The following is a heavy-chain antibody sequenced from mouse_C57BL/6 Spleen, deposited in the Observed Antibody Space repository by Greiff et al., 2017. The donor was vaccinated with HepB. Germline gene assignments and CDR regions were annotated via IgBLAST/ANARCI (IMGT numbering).Heavy chain of an antibody. CDR1: GYTFTSYW. D-gene: IGHD2-4*01. Sequence: QVQLQQPGAELVKPGASVKLSCKASGYTFTSYWMHWVKQRPGQGLEWIGMIHPNSGSTNYNEKFKSKATLTVDKSSSTAYMQLSSLTSEDSAVYYCASSLIYYDYDDGAWFAYWGQGTLVTVSA. J-gene: IGHJ3*01. CDR2: IHPNSGST. CDR3: ASSLIYYDYDDGAWFAY. V-gene: IGHV1-64*01.